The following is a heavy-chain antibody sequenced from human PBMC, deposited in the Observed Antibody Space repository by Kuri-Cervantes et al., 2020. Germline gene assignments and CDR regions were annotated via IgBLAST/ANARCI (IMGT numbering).Heavy chain of an antibody. J-gene: IGHJ4*02. CDR1: GGTFSSYA. D-gene: IGHD1-26*01. Sequence: SVKVSCKASGGTFSSYAISWVRQAPGQGLEWMGGIIPIIGTANYAQKFQGRVTIIADESTSTAYMELSSLRSEDTAVYYCARGYSGSFEGFIDYWGQGTLVTVSS. V-gene: IGHV1-69*13. CDR3: ARGYSGSFEGFIDY. CDR2: IIPIIGTA.